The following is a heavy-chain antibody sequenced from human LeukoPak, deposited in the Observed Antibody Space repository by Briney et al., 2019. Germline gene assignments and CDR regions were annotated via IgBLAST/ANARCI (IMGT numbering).Heavy chain of an antibody. CDR2: IYYSGST. J-gene: IGHJ4*02. CDR3: ARGLDGELWLPSYFDY. V-gene: IGHV4-59*01. CDR1: GGSISSYY. Sequence: SETLSLTCTVSGGSISSYYWSWIRQPPGKGLERIGDIYYSGSTNYNPSLKSRVTISVDTSKNQFSLKLSSVTAADTAVYYCARGLDGELWLPSYFDYWGQGTLVTVSS. D-gene: IGHD5-18*01.